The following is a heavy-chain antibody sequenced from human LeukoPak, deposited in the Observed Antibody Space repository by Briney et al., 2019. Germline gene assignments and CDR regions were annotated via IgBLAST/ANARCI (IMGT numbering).Heavy chain of an antibody. CDR1: GYXFPSYY. D-gene: IGHD4-17*01. V-gene: IGHV1-46*01. Sequence: ASVXXSCKASGYXFPSYYMHWVRQAPGQGVXXXGVINPSGGNTNSAQKFQGRVTMTRDTSTRTVYMELSSLRSEDTAVYYCTREGAYGAHGFDYWGQGTLITVSS. J-gene: IGHJ4*02. CDR3: TREGAYGAHGFDY. CDR2: INPSGGNT.